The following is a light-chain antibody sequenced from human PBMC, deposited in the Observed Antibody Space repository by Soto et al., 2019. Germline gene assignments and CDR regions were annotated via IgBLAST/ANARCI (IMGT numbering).Light chain of an antibody. CDR1: QSVSNN. CDR3: QQYNNWPPWT. CDR2: DAS. V-gene: IGKV3-15*01. J-gene: IGKJ1*01. Sequence: ILMTQSPATLSVSPGERATLSCRASQSVSNNLAWYQQKPGQAPRLLIYDASTRATGIPARFSGSGSGTEFTLTIGGLQSEDFAVYDCQQYNNWPPWTFGQGTKVEIK.